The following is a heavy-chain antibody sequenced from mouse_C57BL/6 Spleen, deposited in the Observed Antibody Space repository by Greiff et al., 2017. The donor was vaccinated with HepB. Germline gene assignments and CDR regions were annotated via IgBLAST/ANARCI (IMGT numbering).Heavy chain of an antibody. CDR2: IYPGDGDT. V-gene: IGHV1-82*01. Sequence: VKLQESGPELVKPGASVKISCKASGYAFSSSWMNWVKQRPGKGLEWIGRIYPGDGDTNYNGKFKGKATLTADKSSSTAYMQLSSLTSEDSAVYFCARVGWLLRYFDYWGQGTTLTVSS. D-gene: IGHD2-3*01. CDR3: ARVGWLLRYFDY. J-gene: IGHJ2*01. CDR1: GYAFSSSW.